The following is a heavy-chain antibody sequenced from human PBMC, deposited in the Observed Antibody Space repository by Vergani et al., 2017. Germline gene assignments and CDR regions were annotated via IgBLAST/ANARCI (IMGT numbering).Heavy chain of an antibody. CDR2: ISYDGSNK. CDR3: ARDSYSSSSPAFDI. V-gene: IGHV3-30-3*01. Sequence: QVQLVESGGGVVQPGRSLRLSCAASGFTFSSYAMHWVRQAPGKGLEWVAVISYDGSNKYYADSVKGRFTISRDNSKNTLYLQMNSLRAEDTAVYYCARDSYSSSSPAFDIWGQGTMVTVSS. J-gene: IGHJ3*02. D-gene: IGHD6-6*01. CDR1: GFTFSSYA.